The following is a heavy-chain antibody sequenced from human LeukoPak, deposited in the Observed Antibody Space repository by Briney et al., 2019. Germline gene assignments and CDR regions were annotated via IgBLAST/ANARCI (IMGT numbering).Heavy chain of an antibody. D-gene: IGHD2-2*02. J-gene: IGHJ6*02. V-gene: IGHV4-39*07. CDR2: MYYSGST. CDR3: ARRRIVVVPAAIGYYYYGMDV. Sequence: SETLSLTCTVSGGSISSSSYYWGWIRQPPGKGLEWIGSMYYSGSTYYNPSLKSRVTISVDTSKNQFSLKLSSVTAADTAVYYCARRRIVVVPAAIGYYYYGMDVWGQGTTVTVSS. CDR1: GGSISSSSYY.